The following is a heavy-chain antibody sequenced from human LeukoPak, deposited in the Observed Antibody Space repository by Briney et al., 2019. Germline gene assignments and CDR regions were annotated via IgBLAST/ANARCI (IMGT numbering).Heavy chain of an antibody. Sequence: SETLSLTCTVSGGSISSYYWSWIRQPAGKGLEWIGRIYTSGSTNYNPSLKSRVTISVDTSKNQFSLKLSSVTAADTAVYYCARQYSSSWYRALGGYYYYMDVWGKGTTVTVSS. CDR1: GGSISSYY. CDR3: ARQYSSSWYRALGGYYYYMDV. D-gene: IGHD6-13*01. CDR2: IYTSGST. V-gene: IGHV4-4*07. J-gene: IGHJ6*03.